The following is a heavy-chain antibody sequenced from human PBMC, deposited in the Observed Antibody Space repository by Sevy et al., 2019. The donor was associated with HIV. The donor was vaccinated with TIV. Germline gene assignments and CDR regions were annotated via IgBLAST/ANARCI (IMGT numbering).Heavy chain of an antibody. V-gene: IGHV3-48*03. CDR3: ARDLPPSATTVAHFDC. D-gene: IGHD4-17*01. Sequence: GGSLRLSCAASGFIFSSYEMNRVRQAPRKGLEWISYISNSCSALYYSDSVKGRFTISRDNAKNSLYLQMNSLRVEDTAVYYCARDLPPSATTVAHFDCWGQGTQVTVSS. J-gene: IGHJ4*02. CDR1: GFIFSSYE. CDR2: ISNSCSAL.